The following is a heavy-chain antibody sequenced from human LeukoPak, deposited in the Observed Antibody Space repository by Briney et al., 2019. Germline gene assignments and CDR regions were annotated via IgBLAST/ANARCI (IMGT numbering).Heavy chain of an antibody. CDR2: IYSGGST. Sequence: GRSLRLSCAASGFTFSSYAMHWVRQAPGKGLEWVSVIYSGGSTYYADSVKGRFTFSRDNSKNTLYLQMNSLRAEDTAVYYCARPGPDAFDIWGQGTMVTVSS. CDR1: GFTFSSYA. J-gene: IGHJ3*02. CDR3: ARPGPDAFDI. V-gene: IGHV3-66*04.